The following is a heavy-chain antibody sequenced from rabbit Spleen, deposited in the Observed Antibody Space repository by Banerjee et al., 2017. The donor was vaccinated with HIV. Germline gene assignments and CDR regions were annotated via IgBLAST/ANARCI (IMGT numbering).Heavy chain of an antibody. Sequence: QEQLEESGGDLVKPGASLTLTRTASGVSFSSNHYMCWVRQAPGKGLEWIACIEGGSSAFSYFANWAKGRFPCSKTSSTTVTLQMTSLTAAATATYFCARDSGSSFSSYGMDLWGPGTLVTVS. CDR3: ARDSGSSFSSYGMDL. D-gene: IGHD8-1*01. CDR2: IEGGSSAFS. J-gene: IGHJ6*01. CDR1: GVSFSSNHY. V-gene: IGHV1S45*01.